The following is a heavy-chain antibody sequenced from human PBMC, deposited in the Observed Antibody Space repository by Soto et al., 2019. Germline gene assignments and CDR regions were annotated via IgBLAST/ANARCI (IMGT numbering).Heavy chain of an antibody. J-gene: IGHJ4*02. V-gene: IGHV3-23*01. Sequence: GGSLRLSCTASGFTFSSYAMSWVRQAPGKGLEWVSAISGSGGSTYYADSVKGRFTISRDNSKNTLYLQMNSLRAEDTAVYYCAKEAIGITMVRGVIISALSPYYFDYWGQGTLVTVSS. CDR2: ISGSGGST. D-gene: IGHD3-10*01. CDR3: AKEAIGITMVRGVIISALSPYYFDY. CDR1: GFTFSSYA.